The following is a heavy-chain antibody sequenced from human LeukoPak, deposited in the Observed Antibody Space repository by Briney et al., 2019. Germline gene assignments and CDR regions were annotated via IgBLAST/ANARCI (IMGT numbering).Heavy chain of an antibody. J-gene: IGHJ6*03. CDR3: AKGRGSSWFTSSYSMDV. Sequence: GGSLRLSCAASGFTCSFSAMTWVRQPPGKGLEWVSPISGSGGSSYYADSVKGRFTISRDNSKNTLYLQMNSLRAEDTAVYYCAKGRGSSWFTSSYSMDVWGKGTTVTVSS. V-gene: IGHV3-23*01. CDR2: ISGSGGSS. CDR1: GFTCSFSA. D-gene: IGHD6-13*01.